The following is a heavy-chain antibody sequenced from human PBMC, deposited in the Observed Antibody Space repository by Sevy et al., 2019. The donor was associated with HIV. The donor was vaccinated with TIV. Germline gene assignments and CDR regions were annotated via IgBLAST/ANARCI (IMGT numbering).Heavy chain of an antibody. CDR3: ATDSFGVIITDYFDY. J-gene: IGHJ4*02. D-gene: IGHD3-3*01. CDR2: ISYDGSNK. Sequence: GGSLRPSCAASGFTFSKYAMYWVRQAPGKGLEWMAVISYDGSNKQYADSVEGRFTISRDNSKNTLYLQMNSLRAEDTAVYYCATDSFGVIITDYFDYWGQGTLVTVSS. CDR1: GFTFSKYA. V-gene: IGHV3-30*04.